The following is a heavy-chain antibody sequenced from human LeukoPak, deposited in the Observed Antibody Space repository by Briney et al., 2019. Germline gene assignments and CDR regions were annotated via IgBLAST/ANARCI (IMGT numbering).Heavy chain of an antibody. Sequence: GGSLRLSCAASGLTFDDYAMHWVRQAPGKGLEWVSGISWNSGSIGYADSVKGRFTISRDNAKNSLYLQMNSLRAEDTALYYCAKDMGGSSLSYYFDYWGQGTLVTVSS. CDR1: GLTFDDYA. V-gene: IGHV3-9*01. J-gene: IGHJ4*02. CDR2: ISWNSGSI. CDR3: AKDMGGSSLSYYFDY. D-gene: IGHD1-26*01.